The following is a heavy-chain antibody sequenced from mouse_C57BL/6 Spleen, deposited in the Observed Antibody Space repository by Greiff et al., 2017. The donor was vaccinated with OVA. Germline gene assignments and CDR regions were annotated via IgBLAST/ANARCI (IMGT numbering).Heavy chain of an antibody. D-gene: IGHD1-1*01. CDR3: ARSYYYGSSGYWYFDV. CDR1: GYTFTDYY. CDR2: INPNNGGT. Sequence: EVQLQQSGPELVKPGASVKISCKASGYTFTDYYMNWVKQSHGKSLEWIGDINPNNGGTSYNQKFKGKATLTVDKSSSTAYMELRSLTSEDSAVYYCARSYYYGSSGYWYFDVWGTGTTVTVSS. J-gene: IGHJ1*03. V-gene: IGHV1-26*01.